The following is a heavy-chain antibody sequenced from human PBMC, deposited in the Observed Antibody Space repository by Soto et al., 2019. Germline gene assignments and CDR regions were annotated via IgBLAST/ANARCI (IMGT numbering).Heavy chain of an antibody. D-gene: IGHD3-3*01. Sequence: SETLSLTCAVYGGSFSGYYWSWIRQPSGKGLEWIGEINHSGSTNYNPSLKSRVTISVDTSKNQFSLKLSSVTAADTAVYYCFVYDFWSGYYSTGYWGQGTLVTVSS. J-gene: IGHJ4*02. V-gene: IGHV4-34*01. CDR3: FVYDFWSGYYSTGY. CDR1: GGSFSGYY. CDR2: INHSGST.